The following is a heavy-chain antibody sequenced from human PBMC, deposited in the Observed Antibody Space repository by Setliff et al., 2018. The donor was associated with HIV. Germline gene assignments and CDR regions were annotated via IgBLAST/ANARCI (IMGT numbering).Heavy chain of an antibody. Sequence: PGGSLRLSCAASGLTFSSYWMGWVRQAPGKGLEWVSGIRGSGGSTYYADSVKGRFTISRDNAKDTLYLQLNSVRAEDTALYYCARDFTQWQQLPDYMDVWGKGTAVTVSS. CDR1: GLTFSSYW. D-gene: IGHD6-13*01. CDR2: IRGSGGST. CDR3: ARDFTQWQQLPDYMDV. V-gene: IGHV3-23*01. J-gene: IGHJ6*03.